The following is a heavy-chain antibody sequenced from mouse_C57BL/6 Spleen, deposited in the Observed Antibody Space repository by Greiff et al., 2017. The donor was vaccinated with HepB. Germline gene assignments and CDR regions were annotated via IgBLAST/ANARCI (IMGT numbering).Heavy chain of an antibody. D-gene: IGHD2-4*01. CDR2: IDPANGNT. V-gene: IGHV14-3*01. CDR1: GFNIKNTY. CDR3: AREGSYDYDGAWFAY. Sequence: EVQLVESVAELVRPGASVKLSCTASGFNIKNTYMHWVKQRPEQGLEWIGRIDPANGNTKYAPKFQGKATITADTSSNTAYLQLSSLTSEDTAIYYCAREGSYDYDGAWFAYWGQGTLVTVSA. J-gene: IGHJ3*01.